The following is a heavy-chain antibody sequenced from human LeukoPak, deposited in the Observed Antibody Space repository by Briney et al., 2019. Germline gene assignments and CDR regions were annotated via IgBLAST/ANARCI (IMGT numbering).Heavy chain of an antibody. CDR1: GFTFSSYG. D-gene: IGHD3-16*01. CDR3: AKGGGRAPGGGIGSVLPIDLDWYFDL. J-gene: IGHJ2*01. CDR2: IRYDGSNK. Sequence: GGSLRLSCAASGFTFSSYGMHWVRQAPGKGLEWVAFIRYDGSNKYYADSVKGRFTISRDNSKNTLYLQMNSLRADDTAVYYCAKGGGRAPGGGIGSVLPIDLDWYFDLWGRGTLVTVSS. V-gene: IGHV3-30*02.